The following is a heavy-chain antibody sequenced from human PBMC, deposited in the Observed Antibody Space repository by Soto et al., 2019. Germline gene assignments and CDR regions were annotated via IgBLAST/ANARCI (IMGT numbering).Heavy chain of an antibody. CDR2: ISGSGWQT. V-gene: IGHV3-23*01. J-gene: IGHJ4*02. CDR1: GFTFNSYV. CDR3: AKGRYFDVSGGCANF. Sequence: GGSLRLSCVASGFTFNSYVMSWVRQTPEKGLEWVSAISGSGWQTYYAQSVQGRFTISRDNSKSTVYLHMNSLRAEDSGLYYCAKGRYFDVSGGCANFWGRGTLVTVSS. D-gene: IGHD3-9*01.